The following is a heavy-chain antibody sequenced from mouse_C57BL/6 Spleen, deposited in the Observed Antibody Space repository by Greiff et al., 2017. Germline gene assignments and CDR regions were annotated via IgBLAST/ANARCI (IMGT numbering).Heavy chain of an antibody. CDR3: TTPITTVGGYYAMDY. Sequence: VQLQQSGAELVRPGASVKLSCTASGFNIKDDYMHWVKQRPEQGLEWIGWIDPENGDTEYASKFQGKATITADTSSNTAYLQLSSLTSEDTAVYYCTTPITTVGGYYAMDYWGQGTSVTVSS. CDR2: IDPENGDT. J-gene: IGHJ4*01. V-gene: IGHV14-4*01. D-gene: IGHD1-1*01. CDR1: GFNIKDDY.